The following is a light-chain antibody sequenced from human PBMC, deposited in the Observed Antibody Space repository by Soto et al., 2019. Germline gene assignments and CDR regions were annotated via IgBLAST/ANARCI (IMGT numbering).Light chain of an antibody. CDR1: SSDIGVYNY. CDR3: SSYTTSKTYV. CDR2: EVN. J-gene: IGLJ1*01. Sequence: QSVLTLPASVSGSPGQSITFSCTGTSSDIGVYNYVSWYQQHPGKAPKLMIYEVNNRPSGVSNRFSGSKSGNTASLTISGLQAEDEADYYCSSYTTSKTYVFGTGSTVTVL. V-gene: IGLV2-14*01.